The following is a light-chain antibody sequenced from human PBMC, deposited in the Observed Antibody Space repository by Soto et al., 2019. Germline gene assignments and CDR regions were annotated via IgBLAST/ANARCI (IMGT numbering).Light chain of an antibody. CDR2: DAS. V-gene: IGKV1-5*01. CDR1: QSISSW. Sequence: DIQMTQSPSTLSASVGDRVTITCRASQSISSWLAWYQQKPGKAPKLLIYDASSLESGVPSRFSGSGSGTEFTLTISSLQTDDFATYYCQQYNRYGWTFGQGTKVEIK. CDR3: QQYNRYGWT. J-gene: IGKJ1*01.